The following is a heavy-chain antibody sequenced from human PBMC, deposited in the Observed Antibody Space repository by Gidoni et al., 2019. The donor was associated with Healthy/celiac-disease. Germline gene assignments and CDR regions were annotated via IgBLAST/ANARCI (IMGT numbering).Heavy chain of an antibody. D-gene: IGHD5-18*01. CDR3: TTGAKRGYSYGSDYYYGMDV. Sequence: EVQLVESGGGLVKPGGSLRLSCAASGFTFSNAWMSCVRQAPGKGLEWLGRIKSKTDGGTTDYAAPVKGRFTISRDDSKNTLYLQMNSLKTEDTAVYYCTTGAKRGYSYGSDYYYGMDVWGQGTTVTVSS. CDR1: GFTFSNAW. V-gene: IGHV3-15*01. J-gene: IGHJ6*02. CDR2: IKSKTDGGTT.